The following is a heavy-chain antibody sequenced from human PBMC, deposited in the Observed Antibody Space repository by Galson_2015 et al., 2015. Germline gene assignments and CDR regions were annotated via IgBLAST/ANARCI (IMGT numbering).Heavy chain of an antibody. CDR3: ARGGGYCSSTSCYNGY. CDR2: ISSSSSYI. CDR1: GFTFSSYS. V-gene: IGHV3-21*01. J-gene: IGHJ4*02. Sequence: SLRLSCAASGFTFSSYSMNWVRQAPGKGLEWVSSISSSSSYIYYADSVKGRFTISRDNAKNSLYLQMNSLRAEDTAVYYCARGGGYCSSTSCYNGYWGQGTLVTVSS. D-gene: IGHD2-2*02.